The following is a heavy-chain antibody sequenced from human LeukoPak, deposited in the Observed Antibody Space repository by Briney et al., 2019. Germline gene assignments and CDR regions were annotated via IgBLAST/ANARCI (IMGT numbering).Heavy chain of an antibody. V-gene: IGHV1-2*04. CDR2: INPNSGGT. CDR3: ARDLGSGLFQH. Sequence: GASVKVSCKAPGYTFTGYYMHWVRQAPGQGLEWMGWINPNSGGTNYAQKLQGWVTMTRDTSISTAYMELSRLRSDGTAVYYCARDLGSGLFQHWGQGTLVTVSS. CDR1: GYTFTGYY. D-gene: IGHD2-15*01. J-gene: IGHJ1*01.